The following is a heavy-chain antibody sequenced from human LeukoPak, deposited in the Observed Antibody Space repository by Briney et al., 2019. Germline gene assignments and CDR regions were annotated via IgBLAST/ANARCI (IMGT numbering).Heavy chain of an antibody. V-gene: IGHV3-13*01. Sequence: GGSLRLSCAASGFTFSSYDMHWVRQATGKGLEWVSAIGTAGDTYYPGSVKGRFTISRENAKNSLYLQMNSLRAGDTAVYYCARGEGVYSSSWYGDYYYGMDVWGQGTTVTVSS. CDR1: GFTFSSYD. CDR3: ARGEGVYSSSWYGDYYYGMDV. D-gene: IGHD6-13*01. CDR2: IGTAGDT. J-gene: IGHJ6*02.